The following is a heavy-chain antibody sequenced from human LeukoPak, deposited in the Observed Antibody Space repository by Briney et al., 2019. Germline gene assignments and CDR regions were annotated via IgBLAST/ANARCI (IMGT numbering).Heavy chain of an antibody. Sequence: GGSLRLSCGASGFTFSNYAMSWVRQAPGKGLEWVAFIRYDGSNKYYADSVKGRFTISRDNSKNTLDLQMNSLRPEDTAVYYCAKDLHSRASCYWGQGTLVTVPS. V-gene: IGHV3-30*02. J-gene: IGHJ4*02. CDR2: IRYDGSNK. CDR3: AKDLHSRASCY. CDR1: GFTFSNYA. D-gene: IGHD3-22*01.